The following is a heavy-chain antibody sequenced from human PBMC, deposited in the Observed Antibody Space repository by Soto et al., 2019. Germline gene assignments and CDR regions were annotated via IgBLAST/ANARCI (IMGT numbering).Heavy chain of an antibody. J-gene: IGHJ4*02. CDR2: INHSGSA. CDR1: GGSFSGHF. CDR3: AGWAVGIMIFGVPKDY. Sequence: SETLSLTCVVYGGSFSGHFWSWIRQPPGKGLEWIGEINHSGSANYNPSLKSRVTISVDTSKNQFSLKLTSVTAADTAVYYCAGWAVGIMIFGVPKDYWSQGTQVTVSS. D-gene: IGHD3-3*01. V-gene: IGHV4-34*01.